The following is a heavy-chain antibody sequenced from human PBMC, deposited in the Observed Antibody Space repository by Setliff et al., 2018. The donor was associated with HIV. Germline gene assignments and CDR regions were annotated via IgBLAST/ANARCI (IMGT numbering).Heavy chain of an antibody. CDR1: GYTFTNYD. Sequence: ASVKVSCKASGYTFTNYDINWVRQSPGQGLEWMGKIFVGDSTTHYAQKFQGRVTLTSDTSTNTVYMELSSLRSEDTAVYYCAREGPKTYYFDYWGQGTLVTVSS. CDR3: AREGPKTYYFDY. J-gene: IGHJ4*02. CDR2: IFVGDSTT. V-gene: IGHV1-46*01.